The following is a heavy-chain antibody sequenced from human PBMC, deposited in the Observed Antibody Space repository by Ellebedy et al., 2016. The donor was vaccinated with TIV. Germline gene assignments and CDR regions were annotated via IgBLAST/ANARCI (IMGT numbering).Heavy chain of an antibody. CDR3: ARDSYAATYHGMDV. J-gene: IGHJ6*02. D-gene: IGHD1-26*01. CDR2: ISSSSSYI. Sequence: GGSLRLXXAASGFTFSSYSMNWVRQAPGKGLEWVSSISSSSSYIYYADSVKGRFTISRDNAKNSLYLQMNSLRAEDTAVYYCARDSYAATYHGMDVWGQGTTVTVSS. CDR1: GFTFSSYS. V-gene: IGHV3-21*01.